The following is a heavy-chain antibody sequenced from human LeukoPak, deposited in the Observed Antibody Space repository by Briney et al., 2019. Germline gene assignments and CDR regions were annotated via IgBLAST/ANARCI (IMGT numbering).Heavy chain of an antibody. J-gene: IGHJ6*02. CDR2: IYYSGST. CDR1: GGSISSYY. V-gene: IGHV4-59*01. Sequence: SQTLSLTCTVSGGSISSYYWSWIRQPPGKGLEWIGYIYYSGSTNYNPSLKSRVTISVDTSKNQFSLKLSSVTAADTAVYYCARLGTIAAAGSTTNYYYYGMDVWGQGTTVTVSS. CDR3: ARLGTIAAAGSTTNYYYYGMDV. D-gene: IGHD6-13*01.